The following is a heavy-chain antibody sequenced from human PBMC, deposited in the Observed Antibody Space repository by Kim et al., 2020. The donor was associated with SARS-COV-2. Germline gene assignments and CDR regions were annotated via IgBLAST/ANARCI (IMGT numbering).Heavy chain of an antibody. Sequence: QKVQGRVTMTRDTSTSTVYMELSSLRSEDTAVYYCAREVASDTANAFDIWGQGTMVTVSS. V-gene: IGHV1-46*01. J-gene: IGHJ3*02. D-gene: IGHD5-18*01. CDR3: AREVASDTANAFDI.